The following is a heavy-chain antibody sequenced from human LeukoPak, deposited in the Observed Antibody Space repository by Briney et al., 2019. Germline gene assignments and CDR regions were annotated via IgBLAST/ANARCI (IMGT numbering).Heavy chain of an antibody. CDR1: GYTFTTYY. V-gene: IGHV1-46*01. J-gene: IGHJ4*02. D-gene: IGHD3-3*01. CDR3: ARDHRYDLWRGLFFDY. CDR2: INPSDGST. Sequence: ASVKVSCKASGYTFTTYYIHWVRQAPGLGPAWMGIINPSDGSTSSAQRFRGRVTMTRDTSTSTVYMELRSPRSEDTAVYYCARDHRYDLWRGLFFDYWGQGTLVTVSS.